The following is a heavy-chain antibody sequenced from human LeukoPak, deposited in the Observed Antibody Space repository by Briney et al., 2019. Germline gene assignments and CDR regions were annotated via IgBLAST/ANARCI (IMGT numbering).Heavy chain of an antibody. CDR1: GFTSSSYS. Sequence: GGPLSLSCAASGFTSSSYSMNWVRKAPGKGRRGVSNISSSIRTIYSADSVKGRFTISRDNAKNSLYLQMNSLRAEDTAVYYCARVGLGYYDSSGYYWYFGVYYYMDVWGKGTTVTVSS. V-gene: IGHV3-48*04. D-gene: IGHD3-22*01. CDR2: ISSSIRTI. CDR3: ARVGLGYYDSSGYYWYFGVYYYMDV. J-gene: IGHJ6*03.